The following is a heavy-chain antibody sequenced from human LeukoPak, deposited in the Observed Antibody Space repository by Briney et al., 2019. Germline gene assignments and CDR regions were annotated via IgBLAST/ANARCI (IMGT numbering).Heavy chain of an antibody. D-gene: IGHD3-22*01. CDR2: ISGSGGST. CDR1: GFTFSSYA. J-gene: IGHJ4*02. CDR3: AKGVRGYYDSSGYYSGY. Sequence: GGSLRLSCAASGFTFSSYAMSWFRQAPGKGLEGVASISGSGGSTYYADSVKGRFTISRDNSKNTLYLQMNSLRAEDTAVYYCAKGVRGYYDSSGYYSGYWGQGTLVTVSS. V-gene: IGHV3-23*01.